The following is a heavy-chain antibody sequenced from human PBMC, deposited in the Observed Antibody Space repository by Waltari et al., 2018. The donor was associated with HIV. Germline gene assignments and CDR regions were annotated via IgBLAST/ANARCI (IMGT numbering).Heavy chain of an antibody. D-gene: IGHD6-13*01. CDR2: SHYSGST. Sequence: QVQLQESGPGLVKPSETLSLTCTVSGGSISSYYWSWIRQPPGKGLEWIDYSHYSGSTNPHPSLKSRVTISVDTSKNQFSLKLSSVTAADTAVYYCARQGSIWYTGCDYWGQGTLVTVSS. J-gene: IGHJ4*02. V-gene: IGHV4-59*01. CDR3: ARQGSIWYTGCDY. CDR1: GGSISSYY.